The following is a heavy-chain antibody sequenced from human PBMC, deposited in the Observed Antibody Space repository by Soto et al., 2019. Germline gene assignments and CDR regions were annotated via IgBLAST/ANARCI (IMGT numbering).Heavy chain of an antibody. D-gene: IGHD3-22*01. J-gene: IGHJ3*02. CDR2: ISAYNGNT. Sequence: ASVKVSCKASGYTFTSYGISWVRQAPGQGLEGMGWISAYNGNTNYPQKLQGRVTMATDTSTSTAYIELRSLRSDDTAVYYCARVXLYYDSSGYYWDDAFDIWGQGTMVTVSS. CDR3: ARVXLYYDSSGYYWDDAFDI. V-gene: IGHV1-18*01. CDR1: GYTFTSYG.